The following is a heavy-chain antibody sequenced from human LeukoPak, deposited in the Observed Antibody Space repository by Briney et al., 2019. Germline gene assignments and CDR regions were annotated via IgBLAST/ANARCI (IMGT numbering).Heavy chain of an antibody. V-gene: IGHV3-30-3*01. Sequence: GGSLRLSCAASGFTFSSYAMHWVRQAPGKGLEWVAVISYDGSNKYYADSVKGQFTISRDNSKNTLYLQMNSLRAEDTAVYYCARDQGIGYSPLNWFDPWGQGTLVTVSS. CDR2: ISYDGSNK. J-gene: IGHJ5*02. CDR1: GFTFSSYA. D-gene: IGHD6-13*01. CDR3: ARDQGIGYSPLNWFDP.